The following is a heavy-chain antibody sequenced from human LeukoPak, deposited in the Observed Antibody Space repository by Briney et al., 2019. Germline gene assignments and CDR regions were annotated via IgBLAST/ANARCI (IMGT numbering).Heavy chain of an antibody. Sequence: NPSETLSLTCTVSGGSISSYYWSWIRQPAGKGLEWIGRIYTSGSTNYNPSLKSRVTMSVDTSKNQFSLKLSSVTAADTAVYYCAREDYNYYYYGMDVWGQGTTVTVSS. V-gene: IGHV4-4*07. D-gene: IGHD4-11*01. CDR1: GGSISSYY. CDR3: AREDYNYYYYGMDV. CDR2: IYTSGST. J-gene: IGHJ6*02.